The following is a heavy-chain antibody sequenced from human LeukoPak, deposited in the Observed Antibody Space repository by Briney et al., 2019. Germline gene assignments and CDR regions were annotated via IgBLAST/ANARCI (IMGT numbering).Heavy chain of an antibody. CDR2: IYYSGST. J-gene: IGHJ6*02. D-gene: IGHD4-23*01. V-gene: IGHV4-59*01. CDR3: AKLRGGGMDV. CDR1: GGSISSYY. Sequence: SETLSLTCTVSGGSISSYYWSWIRQPPGKGLEWIGYIYYSGSTNYNPSPKSRVTISVDTSKNQFSLKLSSVTAADTAVYYWAKLRGGGMDVWGQGTTVTVSS.